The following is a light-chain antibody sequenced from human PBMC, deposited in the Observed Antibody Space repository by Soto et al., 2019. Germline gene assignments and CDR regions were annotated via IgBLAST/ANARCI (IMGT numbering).Light chain of an antibody. CDR2: EVT. V-gene: IGLV2-14*01. CDR1: SSDIGGYEY. CDR3: SSYTDSSTLGLYV. J-gene: IGLJ1*01. Sequence: QSALTQPASVSGSPGQSITISCTGTSSDIGGYEYVSWYQQHPGKAPRLMIYEVTYRPSGVSNRFSGSNSGSTASLTISGLQAEDEADYYCSSYTDSSTLGLYVFGTGTKLTVL.